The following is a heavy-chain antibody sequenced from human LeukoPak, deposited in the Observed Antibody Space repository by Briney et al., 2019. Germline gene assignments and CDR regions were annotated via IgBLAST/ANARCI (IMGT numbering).Heavy chain of an antibody. CDR1: GGSISSYY. CDR3: ASIGATVPGAFDI. V-gene: IGHV4-59*01. Sequence: SETLSLTCTVSGGSISSYYWSWIRQPPGKGLEWIGYIYYSGSTNYNPSLKSRATISVDTSKNQFSLKLSSVTAADTAVYYCASIGATVPGAFDIWGQGTMVTVSS. CDR2: IYYSGST. J-gene: IGHJ3*02. D-gene: IGHD5-12*01.